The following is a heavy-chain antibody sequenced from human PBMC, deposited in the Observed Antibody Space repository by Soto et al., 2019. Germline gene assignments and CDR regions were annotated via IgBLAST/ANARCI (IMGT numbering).Heavy chain of an antibody. J-gene: IGHJ3*02. V-gene: IGHV3-23*01. Sequence: GGSLRLSCAASGFTFSSYAMSWVRQAPGKGLEWVSAISGSGGSTYYADSVKGRFTISRDKSKNTLYLQMNSLRAEDTAVYYCAKGREIVVVVPATRFGPAFDIWGQGTMVTVSS. D-gene: IGHD2-15*01. CDR3: AKGREIVVVVPATRFGPAFDI. CDR1: GFTFSSYA. CDR2: ISGSGGST.